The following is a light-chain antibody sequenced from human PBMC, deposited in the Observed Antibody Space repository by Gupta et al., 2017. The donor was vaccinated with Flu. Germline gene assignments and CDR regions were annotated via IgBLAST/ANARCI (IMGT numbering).Light chain of an antibody. CDR3: QQEDSGPRT. J-gene: IGKJ1*01. CDR2: WAS. V-gene: IGKV4-1*01. CDR1: QSVLYSSNNKNY. Sequence: DIVMTQSPDSLAVSLGERATINCKSSQSVLYSSNNKNYLAWYQQKPGQPPKLLIYWASTRESGVPDRFSGSGSGTDFTLTISSLQAEDVAVYYCQQEDSGPRTFGQGTXVEVK.